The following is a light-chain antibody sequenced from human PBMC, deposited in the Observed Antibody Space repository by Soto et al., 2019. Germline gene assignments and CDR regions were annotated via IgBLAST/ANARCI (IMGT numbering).Light chain of an antibody. J-gene: IGKJ4*01. CDR3: QQYEGLPLT. CDR2: DAS. CDR1: QDISNY. V-gene: IGKV1-33*01. Sequence: DIQMTQSPSSLSASVGDRVTITCQASQDISNYLNWYQQKPGKAPKLLIFDASNVETGVPSRFSGSGSGTHFTFTTHSLQAEDIATYYCQQYEGLPLTFGGGTKIEI.